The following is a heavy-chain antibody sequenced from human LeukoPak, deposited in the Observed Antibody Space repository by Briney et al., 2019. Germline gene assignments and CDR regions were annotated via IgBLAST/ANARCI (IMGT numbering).Heavy chain of an antibody. J-gene: IGHJ4*02. V-gene: IGHV1-18*01. CDR2: ISAYNGNT. CDR1: GYTFTSYG. CDR3: ARDLGGPIVGAYIDY. Sequence: ASVKVSCKASGYTFTSYGISWVRQAPGQGLEWMGWISAYNGNTNYAQKLQGRVTMTTDTSTSTAYMELRSLRSDDTAVYYCARDLGGPIVGAYIDYWGQGTLVTVSS. D-gene: IGHD1-26*01.